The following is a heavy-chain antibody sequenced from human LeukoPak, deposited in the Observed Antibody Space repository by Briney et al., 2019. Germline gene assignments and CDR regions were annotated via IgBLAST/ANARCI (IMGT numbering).Heavy chain of an antibody. CDR1: GYTFPSYF. Sequence: ASVKVSCKASGYTFPSYFMHWVRQAPGQGLEWMGIINPTGGSTTYAQKLQGRVTMTRDTSTSTVYMELSSLRSDDTAVYYCARTAARRFDYWGQGALVTVSS. J-gene: IGHJ4*02. D-gene: IGHD6-6*01. V-gene: IGHV1-46*01. CDR3: ARTAARRFDY. CDR2: INPTGGST.